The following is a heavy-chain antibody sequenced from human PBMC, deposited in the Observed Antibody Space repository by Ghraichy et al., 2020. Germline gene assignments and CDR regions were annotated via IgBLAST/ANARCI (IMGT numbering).Heavy chain of an antibody. CDR3: ARDLFYFDNGGYYASDF. J-gene: IGHJ4*02. Sequence: GGSLRLSCVVSGFTFNNYWMTWVRQSPGKGLEWVGNIKQDGSARYYVDSVEGRFTISRDNAKNSLYLQMNSLRAEDTAVYYCARDLFYFDNGGYYASDFWGQGTLVTVSS. D-gene: IGHD3-22*01. CDR2: IKQDGSAR. CDR1: GFTFNNYW. V-gene: IGHV3-7*01.